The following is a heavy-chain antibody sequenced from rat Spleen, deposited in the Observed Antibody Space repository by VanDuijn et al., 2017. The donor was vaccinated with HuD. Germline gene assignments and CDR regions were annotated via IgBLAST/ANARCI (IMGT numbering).Heavy chain of an antibody. J-gene: IGHJ2*01. V-gene: IGHV5-31*01. CDR1: GFIFNNYW. D-gene: IGHD4-2*01. Sequence: EVQLVESGGGLVQPGRSLKLSCVASGFIFNNYWMTWIRQAPGKGLEWVASITHTGGNTYYPDSVKGRFTISRDNAKSTLYLQMNSLRSEDTATYYCTRENWKPDYWGQGVMVTVSS. CDR3: TRENWKPDY. CDR2: ITHTGGNT.